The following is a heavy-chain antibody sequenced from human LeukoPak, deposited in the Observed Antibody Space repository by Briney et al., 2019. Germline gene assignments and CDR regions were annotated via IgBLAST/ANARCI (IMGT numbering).Heavy chain of an antibody. D-gene: IGHD6-25*01. CDR1: GFTFSDSY. J-gene: IGHJ4*02. V-gene: IGHV3-11*01. CDR2: ISGSGHDI. CDR3: TRSARPLDS. Sequence: PGGSLRLSCAASGFTFSDSYMSWIRQAPGKGLEYLSYISGSGHDIMYADSVRGRFTISRDNARNSLYLQVNSLRAEDTAVYYCTRSARPLDSWGQGTLVTVSS.